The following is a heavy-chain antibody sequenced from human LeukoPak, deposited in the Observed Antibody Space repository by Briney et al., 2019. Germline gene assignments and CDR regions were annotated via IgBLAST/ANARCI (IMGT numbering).Heavy chain of an antibody. J-gene: IGHJ4*02. V-gene: IGHV1-24*01. D-gene: IGHD3-3*01. CDR1: GYTLTELS. CDR3: ATGIPPFGVVNLFDY. Sequence: GASVKVSCKVSGYTLTELSMRWVRQAPGKGLEWMGGFDPEDGETIYAQKFQGRVTMTEDTSTDTAYMELSSLRSEDTAVYYCATGIPPFGVVNLFDYWGQGTLVTVSS. CDR2: FDPEDGET.